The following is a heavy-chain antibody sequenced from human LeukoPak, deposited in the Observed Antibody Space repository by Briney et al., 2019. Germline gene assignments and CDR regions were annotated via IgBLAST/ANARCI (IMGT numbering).Heavy chain of an antibody. D-gene: IGHD3-22*01. J-gene: IGHJ4*02. V-gene: IGHV3-66*01. CDR2: IYSGGST. Sequence: GGSLRLSCAASGFTFSSYAMSWVRQAPGKGLEWVSVIYSGGSTYYADSVKGRFTISRDNSKNTLYLQMNSLRAEGTAVYYCARDIREYYDSSGYRNWGQGTLVTVSS. CDR1: GFTFSSYA. CDR3: ARDIREYYDSSGYRN.